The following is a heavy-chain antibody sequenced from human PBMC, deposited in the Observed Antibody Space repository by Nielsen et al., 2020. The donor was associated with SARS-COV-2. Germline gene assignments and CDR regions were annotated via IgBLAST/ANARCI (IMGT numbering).Heavy chain of an antibody. CDR2: ISYDGSNK. CDR3: ARDVPGYCSGGTCYSGYAFDI. V-gene: IGHV3-33*05. Sequence: WIRQPPGKGLEWVAVISYDGSNKYYADSVKGRFTISRDNSKNTLYLQMNSLRAEDTAVYYCARDVPGYCSGGTCYSGYAFDIWGQGTMVTVSS. D-gene: IGHD2-15*01. J-gene: IGHJ3*02.